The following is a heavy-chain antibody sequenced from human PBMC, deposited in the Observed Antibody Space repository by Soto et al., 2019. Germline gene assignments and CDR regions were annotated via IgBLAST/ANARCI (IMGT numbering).Heavy chain of an antibody. D-gene: IGHD2-15*01. CDR2: ISYDGSNK. J-gene: IGHJ3*02. Sequence: PGGSLRLSCAASGFTFSSYGMHWVRQAPGKGLEWVAVISYDGSNKYYADSVKGRFTISRDNSKNTLYLQMNSLRAEDTAVYYCARGYCSGGSCYDLLHAFDIWGQGTMVTVS. V-gene: IGHV3-30*03. CDR3: ARGYCSGGSCYDLLHAFDI. CDR1: GFTFSSYG.